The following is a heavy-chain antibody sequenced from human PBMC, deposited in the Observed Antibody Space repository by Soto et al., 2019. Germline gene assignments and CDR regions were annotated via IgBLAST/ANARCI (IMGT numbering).Heavy chain of an antibody. CDR2: ARHKPGPYMT. J-gene: IGHJ4*02. V-gene: IGHV3-72*01. Sequence: GGSLRLSCAASGFAFSDHFMEWVRQAPGKGLEWVGRARHKPGPYMTEYAASVKGRFTISRDESKNSLFLQMNSPETEDSALYYCSSHHRRSSDWHYYWGQGDLVPVSS. D-gene: IGHD6-19*01. CDR1: GFAFSDHF. CDR3: SSHHRRSSDWHYY.